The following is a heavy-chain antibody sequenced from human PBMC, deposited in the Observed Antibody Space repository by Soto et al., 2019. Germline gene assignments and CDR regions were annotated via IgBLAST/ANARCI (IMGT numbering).Heavy chain of an antibody. CDR1: GGSVSSSSYY. D-gene: IGHD3-9*01. CDR3: GGLEGLATISYLIDY. J-gene: IGHJ4*02. V-gene: IGHV4-39*01. CDR2: VYYSGST. Sequence: PSETLSLTCTVSGGSVSSSSYYWGWVRQPPGKGLEWIGSVYYSGSTYYNPSLESRVTISVDKSKNQFSLKLMSLSAADTAVYYCGGLEGLATISYLIDYWGQGALVTVSS.